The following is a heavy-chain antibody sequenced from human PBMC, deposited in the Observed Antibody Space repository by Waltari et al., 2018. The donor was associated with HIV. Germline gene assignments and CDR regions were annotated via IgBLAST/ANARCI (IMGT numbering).Heavy chain of an antibody. CDR2: IYTSETT. J-gene: IGHJ5*02. D-gene: IGHD4-17*01. CDR1: GDSIKTGRYH. Sequence: QVQLQESGPGLVQPSQTLSVTCTVSGDSIKTGRYHRTWLWQHAGKGLEWMGRIYTSETTNYIPSLKTRVTISSDESLKQCSLRCTSVTAADTAVYYCARERTGGYGDRENWFDPWGQGTPVTVSS. V-gene: IGHV4-61*02. CDR3: ARERTGGYGDRENWFDP.